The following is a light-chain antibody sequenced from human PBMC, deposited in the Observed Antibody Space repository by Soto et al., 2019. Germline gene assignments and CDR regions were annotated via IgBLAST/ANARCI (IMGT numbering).Light chain of an antibody. J-gene: IGKJ2*01. CDR2: WAS. CDR1: QSVLYSSNNKNY. V-gene: IGKV4-1*01. CDR3: QQYYSTTPT. Sequence: DIVMTQSPDSLAVSLGERATINCKSSQSVLYSSNNKNYLAWYQQKPGQPPKMVIYWASTRESGVPDRFSGSGCGTDFTLTISSLQAEDVAVYYCQQYYSTTPTFGQGTKLEIK.